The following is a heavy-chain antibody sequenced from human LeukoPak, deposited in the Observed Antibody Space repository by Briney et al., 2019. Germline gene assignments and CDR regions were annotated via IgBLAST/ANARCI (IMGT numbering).Heavy chain of an antibody. D-gene: IGHD6-19*01. J-gene: IGHJ4*02. CDR1: RFTLSNYA. CDR3: AKDGSSSPYYFDQ. V-gene: IGHV3-23*01. Sequence: PGGSLRLSCAASRFTLSNYAMSWVRQAPGKGLEWVSAISGGGGSTYYADSVKGRFTIARDNSKNRLYLQMNSLRAEDTAVYYCAKDGSSSPYYFDQWGQGTLVTVSS. CDR2: ISGGGGST.